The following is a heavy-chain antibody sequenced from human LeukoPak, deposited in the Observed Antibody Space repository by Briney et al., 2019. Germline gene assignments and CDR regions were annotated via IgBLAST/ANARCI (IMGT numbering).Heavy chain of an antibody. V-gene: IGHV4-34*01. J-gene: IGHJ6*03. CDR3: ARDGGVTYYYFYYYMDV. D-gene: IGHD3-16*01. CDR2: INHSGST. CDR1: GGSFSGYY. Sequence: SETLSLTCAVYGGSFSGYYWSWIRQPPGKGLEWIGEINHSGSTNYNPSLKSRVTISVDTSKNQFSLKLSSVTAADTAVYYCARDGGVTYYYFYYYMDVWGKGTTVTVSS.